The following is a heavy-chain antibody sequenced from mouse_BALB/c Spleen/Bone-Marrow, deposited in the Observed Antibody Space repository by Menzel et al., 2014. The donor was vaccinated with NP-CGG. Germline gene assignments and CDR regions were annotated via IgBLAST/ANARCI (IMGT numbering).Heavy chain of an antibody. J-gene: IGHJ2*01. Sequence: LQETGLELARPGASGKLSCKASGYTFTSYTMHWVKQRPGQGLEWIGYINPSSGYTNYNQKFKDKATLTVDKSSSTAYMQRSSPTSEDSAVYYCARRERTGMNYRGQGTTLTAAS. CDR3: ARRERTGMNY. CDR1: GYTFTSYT. V-gene: IGHV1-4*01. D-gene: IGHD4-1*01. CDR2: INPSSGYT.